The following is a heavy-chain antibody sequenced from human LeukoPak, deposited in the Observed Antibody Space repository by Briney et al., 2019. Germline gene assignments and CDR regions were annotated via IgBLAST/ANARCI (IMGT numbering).Heavy chain of an antibody. CDR2: IYWDDDK. D-gene: IGHD1-26*01. CDR1: GFSLSTSGVG. Sequence: SGPTLVKPTQTLTLTCTFSGFSLSTSGVGVGWIRQPPGKALEWLALIYWDDDKRYSPSLKSRLTITKDTSKNQVVLTMTNMDPVDTATYYCARIGIVGAGDYYYYMDVWGKGTTVTVSS. V-gene: IGHV2-5*02. CDR3: ARIGIVGAGDYYYYMDV. J-gene: IGHJ6*03.